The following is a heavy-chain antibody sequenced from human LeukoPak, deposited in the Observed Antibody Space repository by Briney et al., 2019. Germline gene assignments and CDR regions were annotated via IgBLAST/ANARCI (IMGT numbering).Heavy chain of an antibody. V-gene: IGHV4-34*01. J-gene: IGHJ5*02. CDR1: GGSFSGYY. CDR3: ARRWSVAWGGGDAQGLFDP. D-gene: IGHD3-10*01. Sequence: SETLSLTCAVYGGSFSGYYWSWIRQPPPKGLEWVGEINHSGSTNYNPSLKSRVNISVDTSKNQFSLKLSSVTAADTAVYYCARRWSVAWGGGDAQGLFDPWGQGTLVTVSS. CDR2: INHSGST.